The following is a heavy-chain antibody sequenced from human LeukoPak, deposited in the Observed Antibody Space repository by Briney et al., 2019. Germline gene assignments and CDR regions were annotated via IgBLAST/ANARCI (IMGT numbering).Heavy chain of an antibody. J-gene: IGHJ3*02. D-gene: IGHD3-22*01. V-gene: IGHV5-51*01. CDR2: INPGDSDT. CDR1: GYGFTNYW. CDR3: ARFTDYYDSTGGDAFDI. Sequence: GESLKISCKGSGYGFTNYWIGWVRRMPGKGLEWMGIINPGDSDTRYSPSFQGQVTISADKSINTAYLQWSSLKASDTAMYYCARFTDYYDSTGGDAFDIWGQGTMVTVSS.